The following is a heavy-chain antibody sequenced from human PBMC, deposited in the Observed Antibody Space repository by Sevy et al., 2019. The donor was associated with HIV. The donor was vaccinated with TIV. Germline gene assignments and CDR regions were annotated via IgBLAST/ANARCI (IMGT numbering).Heavy chain of an antibody. CDR3: ARGGLLQTGGLDAFDI. D-gene: IGHD3-10*01. CDR1: GFTFSSYW. CDR2: INSDGSST. V-gene: IGHV3-74*01. Sequence: GGSLRLSCAASGFTFSSYWMHWVRQAPGKGLVWVSRINSDGSSTSYADSVKGRFTISRDNAKNTLHLQMNSLRAEDTAVYYCARGGLLQTGGLDAFDIWGQGTMVTVSS. J-gene: IGHJ3*02.